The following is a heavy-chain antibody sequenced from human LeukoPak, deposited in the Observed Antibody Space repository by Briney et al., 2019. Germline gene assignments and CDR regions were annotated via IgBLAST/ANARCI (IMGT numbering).Heavy chain of an antibody. J-gene: IGHJ3*01. CDR3: AHFRGGAFDF. CDR2: IYYSGST. Sequence: SETLSLTCTVSGGSISSSSYYWGWIRQPPGKGLEWVGSIYYSGSTYYNPSLKSRVTISVDTSKNQFALKLSSVTAADTAVYYCAHFRGGAFDFWGQGTMVTVSA. V-gene: IGHV4-39*01. CDR1: GGSISSSSYY. D-gene: IGHD3-16*01.